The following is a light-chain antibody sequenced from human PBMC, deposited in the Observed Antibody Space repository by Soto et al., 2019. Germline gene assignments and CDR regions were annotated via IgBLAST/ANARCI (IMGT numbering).Light chain of an antibody. CDR2: GAS. J-gene: IGKJ2*01. V-gene: IGKV3-15*01. CDR1: QSVSSN. Sequence: EIVMTQSPATLSVSPGERATLSCRASQSVSSNLAWYQQKPGQAPRLLIYGASGRATGIPARFSGSGSGTEFTLTIRSLQSEDFAVYYCQHYNNWPVTFGQGTKLEIK. CDR3: QHYNNWPVT.